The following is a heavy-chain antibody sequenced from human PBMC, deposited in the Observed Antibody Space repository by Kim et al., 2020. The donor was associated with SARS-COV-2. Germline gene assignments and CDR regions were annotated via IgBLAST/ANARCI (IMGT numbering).Heavy chain of an antibody. CDR3: ANTWSGSSAYYSPGRYFDH. CDR2: ISNSGGET. CDR1: GFTFSSYS. J-gene: IGHJ4*02. Sequence: GGSLRLSCAASGFTFSSYSMSWVRQAPGKGLEWVSVISNSGGETFYADSVKGRFTISRDNSKNTLYLQLNSLRAEQDTAVYYCANTWSGSSAYYSPGRYFDHWGQGTLVTVSS. D-gene: IGHD3-22*01. V-gene: IGHV3-23*01.